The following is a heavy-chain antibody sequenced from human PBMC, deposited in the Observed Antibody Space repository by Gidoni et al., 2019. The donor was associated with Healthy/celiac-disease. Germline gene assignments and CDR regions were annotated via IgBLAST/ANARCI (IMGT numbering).Heavy chain of an antibody. D-gene: IGHD3-22*01. Sequence: QVQLQQWGAGLLKPSETLSLTCAVYGGSFSGYSWSWIRQPPGKGLEWIGEINHSGSTNYTPSLKSRVTISVDTSKNQFSLKLSSVTAADTAVYYCARGRAPATNYYDSSGYYPMYYFDYWGQGTLVTVSS. V-gene: IGHV4-34*01. CDR3: ARGRAPATNYYDSSGYYPMYYFDY. CDR1: GGSFSGYS. CDR2: INHSGST. J-gene: IGHJ4*02.